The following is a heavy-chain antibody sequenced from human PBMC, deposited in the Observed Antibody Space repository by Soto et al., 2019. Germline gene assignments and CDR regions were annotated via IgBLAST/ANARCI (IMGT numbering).Heavy chain of an antibody. V-gene: IGHV4-4*02. CDR1: GGSISSSNW. CDR3: ASTKPRHITICGVASPYGMDV. CDR2: IYHSGST. D-gene: IGHD3-3*01. J-gene: IGHJ6*02. Sequence: QVQLQESGPGLVKPSGTLSLTCAVSGGSISSSNWWSWVRQPPGKGLEWIGEIYHSGSTNYNPSLKSRVTISVDKSKNQFSLKLSSVTAADTAVYYCASTKPRHITICGVASPYGMDVWGQGTTVTVSS.